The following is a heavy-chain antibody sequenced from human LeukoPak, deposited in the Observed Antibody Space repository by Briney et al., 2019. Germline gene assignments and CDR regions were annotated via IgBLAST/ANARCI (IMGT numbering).Heavy chain of an antibody. V-gene: IGHV3-23*01. D-gene: IGHD4/OR15-4a*01. CDR1: GFNFSIYP. Sequence: GGTLRLSCTTSGFNFSIYPMTWVRQAPGKGLEWVSAISGSGGSTYYADSVKGRFTISRDNSKNTLYLQMNSLRAEDTAVYYCASTLKRDYWGQGTLVTVSS. CDR3: ASTLKRDY. J-gene: IGHJ4*02. CDR2: ISGSGGST.